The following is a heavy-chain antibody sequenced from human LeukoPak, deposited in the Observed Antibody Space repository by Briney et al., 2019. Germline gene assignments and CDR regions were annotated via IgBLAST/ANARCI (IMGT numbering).Heavy chain of an antibody. Sequence: GGSLRLSCATSGFTFSSYGFHWVRQALGKGLEWVAVIWYDGSQKYYLDSVKGRFTISRDSFDNTVYLQMNGLRAEDTAVYHCARDLGHFSRGASYFDYWGQGALVTVSS. D-gene: IGHD4/OR15-4a*01. CDR1: GFTFSSYG. J-gene: IGHJ4*02. CDR3: ARDLGHFSRGASYFDY. CDR2: IWYDGSQK. V-gene: IGHV3-33*01.